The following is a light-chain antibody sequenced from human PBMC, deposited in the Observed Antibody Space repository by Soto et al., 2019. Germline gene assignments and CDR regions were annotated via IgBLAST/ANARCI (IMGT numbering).Light chain of an antibody. CDR2: AAS. V-gene: IGKV1-39*01. Sequence: DIQMTQSPSSLSACIGDRVTITCRACQSISSYLNWYQQKPGKAPKLLIYAASSLQSGVPSRFSGSGSGTDFTLTISSLQPEDFATYYCQQSYSTLWTFGQGTKVEIK. CDR3: QQSYSTLWT. CDR1: QSISSY. J-gene: IGKJ1*01.